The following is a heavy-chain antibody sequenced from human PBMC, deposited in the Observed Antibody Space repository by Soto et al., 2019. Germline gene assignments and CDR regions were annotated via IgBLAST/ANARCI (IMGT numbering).Heavy chain of an antibody. J-gene: IGHJ4*02. V-gene: IGHV6-1*01. CDR3: ARGKRVIAFLPRGSWYAQFDY. Sequence: SQTLSLTCAISGDSVSSNSAAWNWIRQSPSRGLEWLGRTYYRSKWYNDYAVSVKSRITINPDTSKNQFSLQLNSVTPEDTAVYYCARGKRVIAFLPRGSWYAQFDYWGQGTLVTVSS. D-gene: IGHD6-13*01. CDR2: TYYRSKWYN. CDR1: GDSVSSNSAA.